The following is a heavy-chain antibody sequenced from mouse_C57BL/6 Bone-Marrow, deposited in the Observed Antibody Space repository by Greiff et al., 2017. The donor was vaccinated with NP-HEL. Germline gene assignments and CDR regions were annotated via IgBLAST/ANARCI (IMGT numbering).Heavy chain of an antibody. Sequence: QQSCKASGYTFTSYWMHWVKQRPIHGLEWIGNIDPSDSETHYNQKFKDKATLTVDKSSSTAYMQLSSLTSEDSAVYYCARGNYVGDYWGQGTTLTVSS. J-gene: IGHJ2*01. CDR2: IDPSDSET. D-gene: IGHD2-1*01. CDR1: GYTFTSYW. CDR3: ARGNYVGDY. V-gene: IGHV1-52*01.